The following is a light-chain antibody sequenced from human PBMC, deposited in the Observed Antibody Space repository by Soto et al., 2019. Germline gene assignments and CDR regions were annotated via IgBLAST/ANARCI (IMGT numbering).Light chain of an antibody. Sequence: EIVMTQSPATLSVSPGERATLSCRASQSVSSNLAWYQQKPGQPPTLLIYNAYTRATGVPARFSGGGSGTEFTLTISSLQSEDFALYYCQQYNKWPPFTFGPGTKVDIK. CDR2: NAY. CDR1: QSVSSN. V-gene: IGKV3-15*01. CDR3: QQYNKWPPFT. J-gene: IGKJ3*01.